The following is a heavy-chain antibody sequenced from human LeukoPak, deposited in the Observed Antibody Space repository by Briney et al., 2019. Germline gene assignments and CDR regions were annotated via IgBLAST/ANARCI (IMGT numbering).Heavy chain of an antibody. CDR2: ISNNGGSS. CDR1: GFTFSAYA. D-gene: IGHD1-1*01. CDR3: VKITSVTGGDC. J-gene: IGHJ4*02. V-gene: IGHV3-64D*09. Sequence: GGSLRLSCSASGFTFSAYAMYWVRQAPGNGLEYVSGISNNGGSSFYADSVKGRFTISRDNSKNTLYLQMSSLRAEDAAVYYCVKITSVTGGDCWGQGTRLTVSS.